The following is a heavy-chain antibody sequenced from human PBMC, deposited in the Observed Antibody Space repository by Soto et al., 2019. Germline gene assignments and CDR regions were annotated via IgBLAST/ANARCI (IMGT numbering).Heavy chain of an antibody. CDR3: ANRNYYHAIGSFGYHYGMDV. D-gene: IGHD2-21*01. CDR1: GFSLSTGGLS. V-gene: IGHV2-5*02. Sequence: QITLRESGPSLVKPTQTLTLTCSFSGFSLSTGGLSVAWIRQPPGKALEWLALIYCDDDKRYSASLATRLTLCKDTSNIEVVLTMTNMDPADTCTYYCANRNYYHAIGSFGYHYGMDVCGQGTAVTVSS. CDR2: IYCDDDK. J-gene: IGHJ6*02.